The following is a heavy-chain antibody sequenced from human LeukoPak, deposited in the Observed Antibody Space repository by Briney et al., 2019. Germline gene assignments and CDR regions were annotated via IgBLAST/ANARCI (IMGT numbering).Heavy chain of an antibody. CDR2: IRGTSSAM. V-gene: IGHV3-48*04. J-gene: IGHJ4*02. Sequence: PGGSLRLSCAAFGFSFSGYSMNWVRQAPGKGLEWAAHIRGTSSAMNYAASVRGRFTISRDNAKNALFLEMSSLRAEDTAVYYCARDRDWSFDYWGQGTLVTVSS. CDR1: GFSFSGYS. D-gene: IGHD3-9*01. CDR3: ARDRDWSFDY.